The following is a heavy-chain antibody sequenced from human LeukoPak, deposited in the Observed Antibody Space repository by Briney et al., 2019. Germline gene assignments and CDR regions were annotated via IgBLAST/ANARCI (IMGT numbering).Heavy chain of an antibody. V-gene: IGHV1-18*01. CDR3: ARVPSSSWYGDYFDY. J-gene: IGHJ4*02. D-gene: IGHD6-13*01. CDR1: GYTFTSYG. CDR2: ISAYNGNT. Sequence: ASVKVSCKASGYTFTSYGISWVRQAPGQGLEWMGWISAYNGNTNYAQKLQGRVTMTTDTSTSTAYMELRSLRSDDTAVYYCARVPSSSWYGDYFDYWGQGTLVTVSS.